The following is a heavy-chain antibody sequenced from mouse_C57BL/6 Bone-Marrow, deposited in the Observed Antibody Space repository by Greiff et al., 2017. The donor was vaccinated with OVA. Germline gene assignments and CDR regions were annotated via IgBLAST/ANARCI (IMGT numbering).Heavy chain of an antibody. CDR3: AKNGPYDGYYLYWYFDV. V-gene: IGHV2-5*01. CDR1: GFSLTSYG. D-gene: IGHD2-3*01. J-gene: IGHJ1*03. Sequence: VKLVESGPGLVQPSQSLSITCTVSGFSLTSYGVHWVRQSPGKGLEWLGVIWRGGSTDYNAAFMSRLSITKDNSKSQVFFKMNSLQADDTAIYYCAKNGPYDGYYLYWYFDVWGTGTTVTVSS. CDR2: IWRGGST.